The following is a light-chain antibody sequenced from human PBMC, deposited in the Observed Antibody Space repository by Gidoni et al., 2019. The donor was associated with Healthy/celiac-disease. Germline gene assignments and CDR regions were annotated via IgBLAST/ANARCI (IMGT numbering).Light chain of an antibody. CDR1: QSVSSN. J-gene: IGKJ4*01. CDR2: GAS. Sequence: ETVTTLSPATLSVSPGERATLSCRASQSVSSNLAWYQQKPGQAPRLLIYGASTRATGIPARFSGSGSGTEFTLTISSLQSEDFAVYYCQQCNNWPPVTFGGGTKVEIK. V-gene: IGKV3-15*01. CDR3: QQCNNWPPVT.